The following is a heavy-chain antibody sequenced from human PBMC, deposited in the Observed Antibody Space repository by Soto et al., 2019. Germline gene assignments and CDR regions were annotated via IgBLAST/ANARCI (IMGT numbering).Heavy chain of an antibody. V-gene: IGHV3-7*01. D-gene: IGHD3-16*01. Sequence: PGGSLRLSCAASGLTFSSFWMTWVRQAPGKGLEWVANIDEDGSEKHYVDSVKGRFTISRDNAENSLYLQMSSLRAEDTAVYYCASGGHVDYCGQGTXVTVSS. CDR3: ASGGHVDY. CDR1: GLTFSSFW. CDR2: IDEDGSEK. J-gene: IGHJ4*02.